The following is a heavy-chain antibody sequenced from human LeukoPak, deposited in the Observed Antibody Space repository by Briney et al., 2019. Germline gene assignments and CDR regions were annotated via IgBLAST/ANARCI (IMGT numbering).Heavy chain of an antibody. CDR1: GYTFTSYG. Sequence: GASVNVSCKASGYTFTSYGISWVRQAPGQGLEWMGWISAYNGNTNYAQKLQGRVTMTTDTSTSTAYMELRSLRSDDTAVYYCARRYCGGDCYPGGDYFDYWGQGTLVTVSS. CDR2: ISAYNGNT. D-gene: IGHD2-21*02. V-gene: IGHV1-18*01. CDR3: ARRYCGGDCYPGGDYFDY. J-gene: IGHJ4*02.